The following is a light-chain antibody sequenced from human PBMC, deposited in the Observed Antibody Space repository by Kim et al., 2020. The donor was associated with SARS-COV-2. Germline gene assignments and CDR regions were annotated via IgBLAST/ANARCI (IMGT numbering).Light chain of an antibody. Sequence: QSVLTQPPSLSGAPGQRVTISCAGSSSNIGVGHDVHWYQQLPGTAPKLLIYDNNNRPSGVPDRFSGSKSGTSASLAITGLQAEDEADYYCQSYDTSLGTYVFGTGTKVTVL. CDR2: DNN. CDR1: SSNIGVGHD. V-gene: IGLV1-40*01. CDR3: QSYDTSLGTYV. J-gene: IGLJ1*01.